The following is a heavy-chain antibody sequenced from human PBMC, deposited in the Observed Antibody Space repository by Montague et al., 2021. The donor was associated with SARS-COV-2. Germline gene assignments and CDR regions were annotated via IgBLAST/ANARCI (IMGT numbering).Heavy chain of an antibody. CDR2: INHSGST. D-gene: IGHD6-13*01. J-gene: IGHJ4*02. Sequence: SETLSLTCAVYGGSFSGYYWSWIRQPPGKGLEWIGEINHSGSTNYDPSLKSRVTISVDASKNQFSLKLSSVTAADTAVYYCARGSYSSSWYGPKYYFDYWGQGTLVTVSS. CDR3: ARGSYSSSWYGPKYYFDY. CDR1: GGSFSGYY. V-gene: IGHV4-34*01.